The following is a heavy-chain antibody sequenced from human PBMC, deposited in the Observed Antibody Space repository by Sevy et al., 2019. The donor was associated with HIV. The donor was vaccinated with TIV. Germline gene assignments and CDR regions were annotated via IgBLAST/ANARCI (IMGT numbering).Heavy chain of an antibody. CDR3: TWITKVRGGFDR. D-gene: IGHD3-10*01. CDR1: GVPFSDAW. Sequence: GGSLRLSCILSGVPFSDAWMSWARQAPGKGLEWVGRIISYAAGGRTDYAEPVKDRFTISRDDSKNTVYLQMNSLKTEDTAGYYCTWITKVRGGFDRWGQGTLVTVSS. CDR2: IISYAAGGRT. J-gene: IGHJ4*02. V-gene: IGHV3-15*05.